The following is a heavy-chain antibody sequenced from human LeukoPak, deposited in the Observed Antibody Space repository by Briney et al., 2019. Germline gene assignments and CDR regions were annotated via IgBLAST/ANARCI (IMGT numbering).Heavy chain of an antibody. V-gene: IGHV3-7*01. CDR3: ARPGWIQQFDY. CDR1: GFTFSSYW. J-gene: IGHJ4*02. CDR2: IKQDGSEK. D-gene: IGHD5-18*01. Sequence: PGGSLRLSCAASGFTFSSYWMSWVRQAPGKGLEWVVNIKQDGSEKYYVDSVKGRFTISRDNAKNSLYLQMNSPRAEDTAVYYCARPGWIQQFDYWGQGTLVTVSS.